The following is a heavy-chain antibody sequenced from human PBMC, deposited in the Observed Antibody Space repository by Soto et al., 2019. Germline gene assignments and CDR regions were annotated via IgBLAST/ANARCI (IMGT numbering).Heavy chain of an antibody. CDR2: ISSSGTTT. D-gene: IGHD4-17*01. Sequence: GGSLRLSCAASGFTFSDYYMNWIRQAPGKGLEWVSYISSSGTTTYYADSVKGRFTISRDNSKNTLYLQMNSVRAEDTAVYYCAKRQYGDFDYWGQGTLVTVSS. CDR1: GFTFSDYY. CDR3: AKRQYGDFDY. V-gene: IGHV3-11*01. J-gene: IGHJ4*02.